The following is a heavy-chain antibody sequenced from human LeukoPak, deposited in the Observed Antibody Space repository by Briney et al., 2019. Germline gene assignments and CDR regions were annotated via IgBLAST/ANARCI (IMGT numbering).Heavy chain of an antibody. CDR3: VRDPHYGDFDY. V-gene: IGHV3-7*03. D-gene: IGHD4-17*01. CDR2: IKSDGTKV. J-gene: IGHJ4*02. CDR1: GFIFSNFW. Sequence: QAGGSLRLSCAASGFIFSNFWMAWVRRAPGKGLEWVANIKSDGTKVYYVDSVRGRFTISRDNGKNSLYLQMNSLTADDTAVYYCVRDPHYGDFDYWGQGTLVTVSS.